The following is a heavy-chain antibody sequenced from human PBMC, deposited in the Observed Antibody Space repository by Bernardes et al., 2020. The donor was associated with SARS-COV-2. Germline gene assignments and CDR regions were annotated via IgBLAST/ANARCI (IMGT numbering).Heavy chain of an antibody. CDR2: IYYSGST. CDR1: GGSISSSSYY. CDR3: ASSLAVPGTKLDS. V-gene: IGHV4-39*01. D-gene: IGHD6-19*01. Sequence: SETLSLTCTVSGGSISSSSYYWGWLRQPPGKGLEWIGSIYYSGSTYYNPSLKSRVTISVDTSKNQVSLKLNSVTEADTAVYYCASSLAVPGTKLDSWGQGTLVTVSS. J-gene: IGHJ4*02.